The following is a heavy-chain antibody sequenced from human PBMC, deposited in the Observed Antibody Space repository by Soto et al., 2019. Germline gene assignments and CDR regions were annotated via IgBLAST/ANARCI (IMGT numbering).Heavy chain of an antibody. CDR3: ARGYESSRRYLPLLDY. CDR2: ISHSGST. CDR1: SGSFSGYY. D-gene: IGHD3-22*01. V-gene: IGHV4-34*01. Sequence: QVQLQQWGAGLLKPSETLSLRCVVNSGSFSGYYWTWIRQTPGKGLEWIGEISHSGSTNYNPSLMSRVTMSEDTSKKQFSLRLRSVTAADTALYFCARGYESSRRYLPLLDYWGQGTLVTVSS. J-gene: IGHJ4*02.